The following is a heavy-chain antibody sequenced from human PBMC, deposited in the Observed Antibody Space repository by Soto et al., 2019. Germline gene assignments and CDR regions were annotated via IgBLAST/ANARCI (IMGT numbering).Heavy chain of an antibody. V-gene: IGHV3-53*01. D-gene: IGHD3-9*01. Sequence: GGSLRLSCAASGFTVSSNYMSWVRQAPGKGLEWVSVIDSGGSTYYADSVKGRFTISRDNSKNTLYLQMNSLRAEDTAVYYCAKSGTGFLAANFDYWGQGTLVTVSS. J-gene: IGHJ4*02. CDR1: GFTVSSNY. CDR2: IDSGGST. CDR3: AKSGTGFLAANFDY.